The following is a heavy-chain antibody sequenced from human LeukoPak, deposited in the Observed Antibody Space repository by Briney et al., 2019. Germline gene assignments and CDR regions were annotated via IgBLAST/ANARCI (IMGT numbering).Heavy chain of an antibody. V-gene: IGHV4-30-4*01. D-gene: IGHD2-2*01. Sequence: SETLSLTCTVSGGSISSGDYYWSWIRQPSGKGLEWIGYIYYSGSTYYNPSLKSRVTISVDTSKNQFSLKLSSVTAADTAVYYCARGGRVVPAASFDPWGQGTLVTVSS. CDR2: IYYSGST. CDR1: GGSISSGDYY. J-gene: IGHJ5*02. CDR3: ARGGRVVPAASFDP.